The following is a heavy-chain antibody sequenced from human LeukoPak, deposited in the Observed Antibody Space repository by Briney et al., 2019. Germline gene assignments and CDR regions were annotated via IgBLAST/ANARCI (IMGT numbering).Heavy chain of an antibody. CDR3: VRDHRGTFDY. J-gene: IGHJ4*02. D-gene: IGHD3-10*01. V-gene: IGHV3-7*03. CDR1: GFPFSSYW. Sequence: GGSLRLSCVASGFPFSSYWMTWVRQAPGKGLEWVANIKQDGSGKNYVDSVKGRFTISRDNAKNSLYLQMNSLRAEDTAVYYCVRDHRGTFDYWGQGTLVTVSS. CDR2: IKQDGSGK.